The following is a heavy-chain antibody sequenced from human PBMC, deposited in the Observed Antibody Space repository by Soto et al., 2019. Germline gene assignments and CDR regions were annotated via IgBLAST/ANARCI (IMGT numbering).Heavy chain of an antibody. J-gene: IGHJ4*02. CDR3: ARAVAAAGTDY. CDR1: GFTFSSYD. D-gene: IGHD6-13*01. Sequence: GSLRLSCAASGFTFSSYDMHWVRQATGKGLEWVSAIGTAGDTYYPGSVKGRFTISRENAKNSLYLQMNSLRAEDTAVYYCARAVAAAGTDYWGQGALVTGSP. CDR2: IGTAGDT. V-gene: IGHV3-13*01.